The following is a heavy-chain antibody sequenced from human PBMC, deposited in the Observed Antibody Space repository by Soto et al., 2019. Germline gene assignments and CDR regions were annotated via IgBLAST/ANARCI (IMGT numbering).Heavy chain of an antibody. V-gene: IGHV4-31*03. J-gene: IGHJ4*02. CDR1: GGSISSGGYN. CDR3: ARVWGMTPDF. Sequence: QVQLQESGPGLVKPSQTLSLTCTVSGGSISSGGYNWSWIRQHPGKGLEWIGYIYYSGSTYYNPFLKSRVTISVDTSKNQFSLKLSSVTAADTAVYYCARVWGMTPDFWGQGTLVTVSS. D-gene: IGHD7-27*01. CDR2: IYYSGST.